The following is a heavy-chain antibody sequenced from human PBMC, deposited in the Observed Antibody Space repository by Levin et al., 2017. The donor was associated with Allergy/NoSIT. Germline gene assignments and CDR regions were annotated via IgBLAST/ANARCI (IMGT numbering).Heavy chain of an antibody. CDR2: ISYDGSNK. V-gene: IGHV3-30-3*01. J-gene: IGHJ4*02. Sequence: GGSLRLSCAASGFTFSSYAMHWVRQAPGKGLEWVAVISYDGSNKYYADSVKGRFTISRDNSKNTLYLQMNSLRAEDTAVYYCARDSNKYIRSESHLDYWGQGTLVTVSS. D-gene: IGHD1-14*01. CDR1: GFTFSSYA. CDR3: ARDSNKYIRSESHLDY.